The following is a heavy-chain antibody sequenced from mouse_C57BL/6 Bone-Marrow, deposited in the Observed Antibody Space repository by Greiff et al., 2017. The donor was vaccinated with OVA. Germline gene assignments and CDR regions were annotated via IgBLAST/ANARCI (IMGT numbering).Heavy chain of an antibody. V-gene: IGHV5-15*01. J-gene: IGHJ4*01. CDR2: ISNLAYSI. CDR3: ARPDYGNYPRGMDY. D-gene: IGHD2-1*01. CDR1: GFTFSDYG. Sequence: EVKLQESGGGLVQPGGSLKLSCAASGFTFSDYGMAWVRQAPRKGPEWVAFISNLAYSIYYADTVTGRFTISRENAKNTLYLEMSSLRSEDTAMYYCARPDYGNYPRGMDYWGQGTSVTVSS.